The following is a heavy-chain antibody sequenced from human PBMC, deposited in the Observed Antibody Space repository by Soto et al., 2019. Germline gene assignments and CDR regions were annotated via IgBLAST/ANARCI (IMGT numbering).Heavy chain of an antibody. V-gene: IGHV3-23*01. D-gene: IGHD2-2*01. J-gene: IGHJ4*02. CDR1: GFTFSSYA. CDR2: ISGSGGST. Sequence: GGSLRLSCAASGFTFSSYAMSWVRQAPGKGLEWVSAISGSGGSTYYADSVKGRFTISRDNSKNTLYLQMNSLRAEDTAVYYCAKGYCSSTSCSYFDYWGQGTLVTVSS. CDR3: AKGYCSSTSCSYFDY.